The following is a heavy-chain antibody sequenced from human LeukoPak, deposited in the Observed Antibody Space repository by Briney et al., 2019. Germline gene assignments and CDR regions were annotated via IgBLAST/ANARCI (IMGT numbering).Heavy chain of an antibody. CDR2: IWYDGSSQ. CDR3: ARDEGVVLVPSYYFDY. CDR1: GFTFSSHA. V-gene: IGHV3-33*01. D-gene: IGHD3-3*01. Sequence: GRSLRLSCAASGFTFSSHAIHWVRQAPGRGLEWVAVIWYDGSSQYYADSVKGRFTISRDNSKNTLYLQMNSLRVEDTAVYYCARDEGVVLVPSYYFDYWGQGTLVTVSS. J-gene: IGHJ4*02.